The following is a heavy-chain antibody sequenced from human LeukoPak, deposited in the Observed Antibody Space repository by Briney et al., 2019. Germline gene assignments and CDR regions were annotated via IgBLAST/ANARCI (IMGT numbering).Heavy chain of an antibody. CDR2: ISGSGGST. CDR3: AKDIAYCDGDCYSGYFQH. J-gene: IGHJ1*01. D-gene: IGHD2-21*02. V-gene: IGHV3-23*01. CDR1: GFTFSSYA. Sequence: GGSLRLSCAASGFTFSSYAMSWVRQAPGKGLEWVSAISGSGGSTYYADSVKGRFTISRDNSKNTLYLQMNSLRAEDTAVYYCAKDIAYCDGDCYSGYFQHWGQGTLVTVSS.